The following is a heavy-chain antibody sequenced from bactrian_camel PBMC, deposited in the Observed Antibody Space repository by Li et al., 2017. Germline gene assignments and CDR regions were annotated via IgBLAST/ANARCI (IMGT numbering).Heavy chain of an antibody. J-gene: IGHJ4*01. Sequence: VQLVESGGGTVQAGGSLRLSCAVSGATYCDYCMMWFRQAPGKEREGVAAVYTGDGNTFVADAVEGRFTISHDNAKNTLYLQMNRLKPEDTAMYYCAAVRMLLGRCDVTRGDFPWQGQGTQVTVS. V-gene: IGHV3S1*01. D-gene: IGHD3*01. CDR2: VYTGDGNT. CDR1: GATYCDYC.